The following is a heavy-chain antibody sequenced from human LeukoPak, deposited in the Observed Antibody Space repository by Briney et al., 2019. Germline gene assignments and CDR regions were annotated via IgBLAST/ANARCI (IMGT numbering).Heavy chain of an antibody. J-gene: IGHJ4*02. CDR2: IGGPAET. CDR3: AKDWTSHNGVYDCLDF. V-gene: IGHV3-23*01. Sequence: GGSLRLSCAASGFSFDVHAMTWVRQAPGKGPEWVAAIGGPAETFYADSVRGRFTISRDNSRYTLYLQMNRLRAEDSALYYCAKDWTSHNGVYDCLDFWGQGTQVTVSS. D-gene: IGHD3-16*01. CDR1: GFSFDVHA.